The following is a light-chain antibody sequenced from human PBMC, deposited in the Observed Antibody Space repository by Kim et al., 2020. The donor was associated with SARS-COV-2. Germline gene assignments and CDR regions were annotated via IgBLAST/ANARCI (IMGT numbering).Light chain of an antibody. V-gene: IGLV6-57*01. Sequence: GNPVTISCTRSSGSIASNYVQWYQQRPGSSPTTVIYEDNQRPSGFPDRFSGSIDSSSNSASLTISGLKTEDEADYYCQSYDSSNQVFGGGTQLTVL. CDR1: SGSIASNY. J-gene: IGLJ3*02. CDR3: QSYDSSNQV. CDR2: EDN.